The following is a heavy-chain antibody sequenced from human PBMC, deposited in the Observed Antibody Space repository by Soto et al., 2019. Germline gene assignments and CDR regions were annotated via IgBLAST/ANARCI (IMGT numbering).Heavy chain of an antibody. CDR3: ARRGTYSTDFDY. CDR1: GYSFTSYW. D-gene: IGHD5-18*01. V-gene: IGHV5-51*01. Sequence: GESLKISCKGSGYSFTSYWIAWVRQMPGKGLEWMEIIYAGDSDTRYSPSFQGQVTISADKSLSTAYLQWSSLKASDAAMYYCARRGTYSTDFDYWGQGTLVTVSS. J-gene: IGHJ4*02. CDR2: IYAGDSDT.